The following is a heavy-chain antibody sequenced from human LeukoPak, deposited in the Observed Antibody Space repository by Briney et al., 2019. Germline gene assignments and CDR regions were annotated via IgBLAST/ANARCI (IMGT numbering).Heavy chain of an antibody. Sequence: SETLFLTCTVSGGSISSGAYYWSWIRQHPGKGLEWIGYIYYSGSTYYNPSLKSRVTISVDTSKNQFSLKLSSVTAADTAVYYCARGGSSGYPGRYWGQGTLVTVSS. CDR3: ARGGSSGYPGRY. J-gene: IGHJ4*02. D-gene: IGHD3-22*01. CDR2: IYYSGST. V-gene: IGHV4-31*03. CDR1: GGSISSGAYY.